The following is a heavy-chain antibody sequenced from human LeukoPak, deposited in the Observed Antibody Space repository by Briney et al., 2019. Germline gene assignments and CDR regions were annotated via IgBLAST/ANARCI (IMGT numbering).Heavy chain of an antibody. CDR1: GGTFSTYA. CDR2: IIPVFGTA. D-gene: IGHD2-15*01. V-gene: IGHV1-69*13. Sequence: SVKVSCKASGGTFSTYAINWVRQAPGQGLEWMGGIIPVFGTANYAQKFQGRVTITADESTSTAYMELSSLRSEDTAVYYCARDRDNGMDVWGQGTTVTVSS. J-gene: IGHJ6*02. CDR3: ARDRDNGMDV.